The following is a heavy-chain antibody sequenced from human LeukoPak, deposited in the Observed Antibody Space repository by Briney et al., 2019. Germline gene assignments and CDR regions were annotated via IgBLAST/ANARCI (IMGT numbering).Heavy chain of an antibody. V-gene: IGHV3-73*01. CDR3: LEMTTMGY. D-gene: IGHD5-24*01. Sequence: PGGSLRLSCEVSGFPFSDSAMHWVRQASGKGLEWVGRSRNRANNYATAYAASVRGRFTISRDDSKNTAYLQMNSLKTEDTAVYYCLEMTTMGYWGQGTLVTVSS. CDR2: SRNRANNYAT. CDR1: GFPFSDSA. J-gene: IGHJ4*02.